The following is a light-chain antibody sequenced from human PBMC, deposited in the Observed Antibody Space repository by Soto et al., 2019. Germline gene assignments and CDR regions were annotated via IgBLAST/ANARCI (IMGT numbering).Light chain of an antibody. CDR3: QQYHNWVT. J-gene: IGKJ4*01. CDR2: GAS. V-gene: IGKV3D-15*01. CDR1: QSVSSSY. Sequence: IVLTQSPGTLSLSPGERATLSCRASQSVSSSYLAWYQQKPGQAPRLLIYGASTRATGIPARFSGSGSGTEFTLSISSLQSEDFAVYYCQQYHNWVTFGGGTKVDIK.